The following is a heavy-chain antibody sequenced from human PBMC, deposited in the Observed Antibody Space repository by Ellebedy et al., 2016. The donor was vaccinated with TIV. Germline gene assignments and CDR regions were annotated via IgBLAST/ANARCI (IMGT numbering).Heavy chain of an antibody. CDR2: ISGSSNTI. Sequence: GGSLRLSCAASGFTLSSYSMNWVHQAPGKGLEWVSYISGSSNTIYYADSVKCRFTIFRDNAKNSMYLQMNILRDEDTAVYYCARYGFGEYRSYFFESWGQGTLVTVSS. V-gene: IGHV3-48*02. J-gene: IGHJ4*02. D-gene: IGHD3-10*01. CDR1: GFTLSSYS. CDR3: ARYGFGEYRSYFFES.